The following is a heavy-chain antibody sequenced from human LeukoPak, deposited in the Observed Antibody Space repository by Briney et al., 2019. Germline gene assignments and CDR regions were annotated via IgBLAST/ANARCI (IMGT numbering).Heavy chain of an antibody. Sequence: SETLSLTCAVYGGSFSGYYWSWIRQPPGKGLEWIGEINHGGSTNYNPSLKSRVTISVDTSKNQFSLKLSSVTAVDTAVYYCARVPSGGILTGSLDYWGQGTLVTVSS. CDR1: GGSFSGYY. CDR2: INHGGST. J-gene: IGHJ4*02. V-gene: IGHV4-34*01. D-gene: IGHD3-9*01. CDR3: ARVPSGGILTGSLDY.